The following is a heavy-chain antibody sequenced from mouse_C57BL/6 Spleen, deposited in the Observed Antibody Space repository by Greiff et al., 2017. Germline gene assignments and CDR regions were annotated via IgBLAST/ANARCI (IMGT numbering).Heavy chain of an antibody. CDR2: INPNNGGT. D-gene: IGHD2-4*01. V-gene: IGHV1-26*01. CDR3: ARSDDYDLFAY. J-gene: IGHJ3*01. CDR1: GYTFTDYY. Sequence: EVQLQQSGPELVKPGASVKISCKASGYTFTDYYMNWVKQSHGKSLEWIGDINPNNGGTSYNQKFKGKATLTVDKSSSTAYMELRSLTSEDSAVYYCARSDDYDLFAYWGQGTLVTVSA.